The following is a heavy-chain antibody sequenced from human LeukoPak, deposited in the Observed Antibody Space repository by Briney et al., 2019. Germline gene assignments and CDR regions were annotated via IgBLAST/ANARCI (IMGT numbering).Heavy chain of an antibody. CDR1: GHTFTGYY. J-gene: IGHJ4*02. D-gene: IGHD1-26*01. Sequence: ASVKVSCKASGHTFTGYYMHWVRQAPGQGLEWMGWINPNSGGTNYAQKFQGRVTMTRDTSISTAYMELSRLRSDDTAVYYCARVSSGSYYFDYWGQGTLVTVSS. CDR2: INPNSGGT. V-gene: IGHV1-2*02. CDR3: ARVSSGSYYFDY.